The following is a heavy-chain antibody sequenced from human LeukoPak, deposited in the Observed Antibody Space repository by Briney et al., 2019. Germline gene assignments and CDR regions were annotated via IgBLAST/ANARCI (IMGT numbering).Heavy chain of an antibody. CDR3: ASSYYDSSGYLWTFDI. V-gene: IGHV3-66*01. CDR2: IYSGGST. D-gene: IGHD3-22*01. J-gene: IGHJ3*02. Sequence: GGSLRLSCAASGFTVSSNYMSWVRQAPGKGLEWVSVIYSGGSTYYADSVKGRFTISRDNSKNTLYLQVNSLRAEDTAVYYCASSYYDSSGYLWTFDIWGQGTMVTVSS. CDR1: GFTVSSNY.